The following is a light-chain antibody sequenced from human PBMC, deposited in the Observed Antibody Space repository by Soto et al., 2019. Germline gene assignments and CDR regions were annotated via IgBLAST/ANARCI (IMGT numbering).Light chain of an antibody. J-gene: IGKJ5*01. CDR3: QQYDNSPIT. CDR1: QSISSSF. CDR2: GAS. V-gene: IGKV3-20*01. Sequence: PGERASLSCGASQSISSSFLAWYQQKPGQAPRLLIYGASSRATGIPDRFSGAGSETDFTLTISRLEPEDFAVYYCQQYDNSPITFGQGTRLEIK.